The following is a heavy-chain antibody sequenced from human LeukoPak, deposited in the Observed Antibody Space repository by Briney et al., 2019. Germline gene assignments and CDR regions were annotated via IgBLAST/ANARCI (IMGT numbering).Heavy chain of an antibody. D-gene: IGHD5/OR15-5a*01. CDR1: GYTFTSYD. J-gene: IGHJ6*03. CDR3: ARESRFYYYMDV. CDR2: MNPNGGNT. V-gene: IGHV1-8*03. Sequence: ASVKVSCKASGYTFTSYDINWVRQATGQGLEWMGWMNPNGGNTGYAQKFQGRVTITRNTSISTAYMELSSLRSEDTAVYYCARESRFYYYMDVWGKGTTVTVSS.